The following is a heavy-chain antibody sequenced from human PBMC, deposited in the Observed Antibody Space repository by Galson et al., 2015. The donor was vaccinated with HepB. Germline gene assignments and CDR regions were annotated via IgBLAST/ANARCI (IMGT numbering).Heavy chain of an antibody. V-gene: IGHV1-2*04. J-gene: IGHJ3*02. CDR2: INPNSGGT. CDR3: ARGGYYGSGSYSNDAFDI. CDR1: GYAFTGYY. D-gene: IGHD3-10*01. Sequence: SVKVSCKASGYAFTGYYMHWVRQAPGQGLEWMGWINPNSGGTNYAQKFQGWVTMTRDTSISTAYMGLSRLRSDDTAVYYCARGGYYGSGSYSNDAFDIWGQGTMVTVSS.